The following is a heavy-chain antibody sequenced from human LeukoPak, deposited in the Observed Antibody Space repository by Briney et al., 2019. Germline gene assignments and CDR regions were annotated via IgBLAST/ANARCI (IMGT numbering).Heavy chain of an antibody. CDR2: IYYSEST. V-gene: IGHV4-39*07. Sequence: PSETLSLTCAVSGASISGSGYYWGWIRQPPGKGLEWIGNIYYSESTYYNPSLKSRVTISVDTSKNQFSLKLSSVTAADTAVYYCARGQKNTPFDYWGQGTLVTVSS. J-gene: IGHJ4*02. CDR1: GASISGSGYY. D-gene: IGHD2/OR15-2a*01. CDR3: ARGQKNTPFDY.